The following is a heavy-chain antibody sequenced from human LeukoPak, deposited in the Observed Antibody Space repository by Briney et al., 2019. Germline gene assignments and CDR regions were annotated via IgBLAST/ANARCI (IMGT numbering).Heavy chain of an antibody. Sequence: GGSLRLSCAASGFTFSSYSMTWVRQAPGKGLEWVSSISSSSSYIYYADSVKGRFTISRDNAKNSLYLQMNSLRAADTAVYYCARGGSFRYFDYWGQGTLVTVSS. V-gene: IGHV3-21*04. CDR2: ISSSSSYI. D-gene: IGHD3-10*01. CDR3: ARGGSFRYFDY. J-gene: IGHJ4*02. CDR1: GFTFSSYS.